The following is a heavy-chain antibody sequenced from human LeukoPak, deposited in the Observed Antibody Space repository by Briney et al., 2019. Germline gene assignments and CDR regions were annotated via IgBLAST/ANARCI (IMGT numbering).Heavy chain of an antibody. D-gene: IGHD6-19*01. CDR3: AREGAVAGLDY. Sequence: GGSLRLSCAASGFTFSSYEMNWVRQAPGKGLEWVANIKQDGSEKYYVDSVKGRFTISRDNAKNSLYLQMNSLRAEDTAVYYCAREGAVAGLDYWGQGTLVTVSS. J-gene: IGHJ4*02. CDR2: IKQDGSEK. CDR1: GFTFSSYE. V-gene: IGHV3-7*01.